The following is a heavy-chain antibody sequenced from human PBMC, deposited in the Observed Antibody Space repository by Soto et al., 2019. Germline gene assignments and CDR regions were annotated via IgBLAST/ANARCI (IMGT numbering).Heavy chain of an antibody. CDR3: AVTTVITITYYYYYGMEV. J-gene: IGHJ6*01. D-gene: IGHD4-17*01. Sequence: WETVSLTCAFYVGSFSGYYWSWIRQPPGKWLEWIGEINHSGSTNYNPSLKSRVTISVDTSKNQFSLKLSSVTAADTAVYYCAVTTVITITYYYYYGMEVLGQGTTVTVSS. CDR1: VGSFSGYY. CDR2: INHSGST. V-gene: IGHV4-34*01.